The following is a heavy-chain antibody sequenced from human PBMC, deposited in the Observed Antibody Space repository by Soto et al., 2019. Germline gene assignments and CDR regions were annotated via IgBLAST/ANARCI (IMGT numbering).Heavy chain of an antibody. CDR1: GDSVSSKSAA. D-gene: IGHD6-13*01. CDR2: PYYRSKWYN. Sequence: QVQLQQSGPGLVKPSQTLSLTCAISGDSVSSKSAAWNWISQSQSRGLEWLGRPYYRSKWYNSYAVSVKSRMTINPDTSKNQFSLQLDSVTPEDTAVYYCARGRGGIAAAGHFDYWGQGTLVTVSS. CDR3: ARGRGGIAAAGHFDY. J-gene: IGHJ4*02. V-gene: IGHV6-1*01.